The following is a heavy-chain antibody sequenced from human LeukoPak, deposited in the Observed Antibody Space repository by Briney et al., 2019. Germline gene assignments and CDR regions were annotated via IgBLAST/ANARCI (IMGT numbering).Heavy chain of an antibody. CDR2: ICPGDSDT. J-gene: IGHJ4*02. D-gene: IGHD3-22*01. Sequence: GESLKISCEGSGYSFASYWIGWVRQMPGKGLEWMGIICPGDSDTRYSPSFQGQVTISADKSISTAYLQWSSLKASDTAMYYCARRNYYDSSGVDYWGQGTLVTVSS. V-gene: IGHV5-51*01. CDR1: GYSFASYW. CDR3: ARRNYYDSSGVDY.